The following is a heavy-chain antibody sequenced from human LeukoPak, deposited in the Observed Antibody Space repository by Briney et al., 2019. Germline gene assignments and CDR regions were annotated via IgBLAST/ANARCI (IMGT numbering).Heavy chain of an antibody. CDR2: IYHSGST. CDR1: GGSISSYY. J-gene: IGHJ6*03. CDR3: ARHGTAMVGYYYYYMDV. Sequence: SETLSLTCTVSGGSISSYYWSWIRQPPGKGLEWIGSIYHSGSTYYNPSLKSRVTISVDTSKNQFSLKLSSVTAADTAVYYCARHGTAMVGYYYYYMDVWGKGTTVTVSS. D-gene: IGHD5-18*01. V-gene: IGHV4-59*08.